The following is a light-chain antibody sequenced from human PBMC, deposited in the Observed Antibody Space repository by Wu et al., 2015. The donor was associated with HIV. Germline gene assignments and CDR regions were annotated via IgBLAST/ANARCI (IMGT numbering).Light chain of an antibody. J-gene: IGKJ4*01. V-gene: IGKV3-20*01. CDR2: GAS. CDR1: QSVSGS. Sequence: EIVMTQSPATLSLSPGERATLSCRASQSVSGSLAWYQQKPGQAPRLLIHGASTRATGIPDRFSGSGSGTDFTLIISRLEPEDFAVYFCHQYGSSLTFGGGTKVEIK. CDR3: HQYGSSLT.